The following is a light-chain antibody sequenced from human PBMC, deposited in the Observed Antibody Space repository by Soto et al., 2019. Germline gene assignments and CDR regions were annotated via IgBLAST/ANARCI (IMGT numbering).Light chain of an antibody. J-gene: IGKJ5*01. CDR3: QQYYTTPIT. V-gene: IGKV4-1*01. Sequence: DIVMTQSPDSLVVSLGERATINCKSSQSVLYSSNNKNYLAWYQQKPGQPPKLLIYWASTRYSGVPDRFSGSGSGTDFTLTISILQAEDVAVYYCQQYYTTPITFGQGTRLEIK. CDR1: QSVLYSSNNKNY. CDR2: WAS.